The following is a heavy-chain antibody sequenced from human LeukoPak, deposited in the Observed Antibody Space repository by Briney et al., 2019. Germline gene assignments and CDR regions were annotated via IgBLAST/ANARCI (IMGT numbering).Heavy chain of an antibody. V-gene: IGHV3-66*01. J-gene: IGHJ5*02. CDR3: ARDVPLDR. Sequence: GGSLRLSCAASGFTVSSNYMNRVRQAPGKGLEWVSIIYSGGDTYYADSVRGRFTISRDNSKNTLYLQMNSLRVEDTAVYYCARDVPLDRRGQGTLVTVSS. D-gene: IGHD2-2*01. CDR1: GFTVSSNY. CDR2: IYSGGDT.